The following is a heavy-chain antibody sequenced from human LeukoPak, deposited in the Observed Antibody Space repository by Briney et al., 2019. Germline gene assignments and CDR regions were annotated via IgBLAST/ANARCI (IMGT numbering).Heavy chain of an antibody. CDR2: ISRTT. V-gene: IGHV3-48*01. CDR3: ARDTDYAFDV. J-gene: IGHJ3*01. CDR1: GFTFSSYS. Sequence: GGSLRLSCAASGFTFSSYSFNWVRQAPGKGLEWVSYISRTTSYADSVKGRFTISTNNAKSSLYLQMNSLRAEDTAMYYCARDTDYAFDVWGQGTMVTVSS.